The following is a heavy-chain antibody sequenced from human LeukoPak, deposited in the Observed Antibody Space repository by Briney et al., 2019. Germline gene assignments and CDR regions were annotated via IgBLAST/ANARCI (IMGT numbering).Heavy chain of an antibody. V-gene: IGHV3-30*02. Sequence: GGSLRLSCAASGFIFSVYGMHWVRQAPGKGLEWVAFIRYDGSKKYYADSVKGRFTISRDNSKNTLYLQMNRLRAEDTAVYYCAKDLLAVTPLYWGQGTLVTVSS. CDR3: AKDLLAVTPLY. CDR1: GFIFSVYG. D-gene: IGHD3-3*01. J-gene: IGHJ4*02. CDR2: IRYDGSKK.